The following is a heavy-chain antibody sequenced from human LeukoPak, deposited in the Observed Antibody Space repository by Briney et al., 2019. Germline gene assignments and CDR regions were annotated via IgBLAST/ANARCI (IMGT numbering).Heavy chain of an antibody. J-gene: IGHJ3*02. Sequence: GGSLRLSCAASGFTVSSNYMSWVRQAPGKGLEWVSVIYSGGSTYYADSVKGRFTISRDNSKNTLYLQMNSLRAEDTAVYYCARDRRIVGATDAFVIWGQGTMVTVSS. CDR1: GFTVSSNY. D-gene: IGHD1-26*01. V-gene: IGHV3-53*01. CDR2: IYSGGST. CDR3: ARDRRIVGATDAFVI.